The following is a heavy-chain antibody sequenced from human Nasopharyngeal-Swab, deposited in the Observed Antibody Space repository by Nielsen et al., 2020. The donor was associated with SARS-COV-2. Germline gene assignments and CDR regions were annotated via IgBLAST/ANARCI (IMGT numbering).Heavy chain of an antibody. CDR1: GGSISSYY. D-gene: IGHD3-3*01. Sequence: SETLSLTCTVSGGSISSYYWSWIRQPPGKGLEWIGYIYYSGSTNYNPSLKSRVTMSVDTSKNQFSLKLSSVTAADTAVYYCARDQDYYDFWSGYLGSYGMDVWGQGTTVTVSS. J-gene: IGHJ6*02. V-gene: IGHV4-59*12. CDR2: IYYSGST. CDR3: ARDQDYYDFWSGYLGSYGMDV.